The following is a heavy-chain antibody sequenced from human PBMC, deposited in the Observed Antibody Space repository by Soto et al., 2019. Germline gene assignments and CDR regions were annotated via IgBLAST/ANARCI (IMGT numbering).Heavy chain of an antibody. CDR3: ARSVAVPGAHIDY. V-gene: IGHV4-59*01. J-gene: IGHJ4*02. D-gene: IGHD6-19*01. Sequence: PSETLSLTCTVSGGSISSYYWSWIRQSPGKGLEWIGCIYYSGNTNYNPSLKSRVTISVNTSKNQFSLRLTSVTAADTAVYFCARSVAVPGAHIDYWGQGTQVTVSS. CDR1: GGSISSYY. CDR2: IYYSGNT.